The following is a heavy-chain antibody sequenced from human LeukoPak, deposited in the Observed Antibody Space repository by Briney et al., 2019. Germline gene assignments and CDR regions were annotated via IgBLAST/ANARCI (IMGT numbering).Heavy chain of an antibody. Sequence: PSETLCLTCTVSGGSISGGGYYWSWIRQQPGKGLEWIVYIFDSRRTYYNPSLKSPVTLPVDTSKTQFFLKLSSVTAADTGVYYCARETEELEYYDFWSGYYGHYYYYMDVWGKGTTVTVSS. V-gene: IGHV4-31*01. D-gene: IGHD3-3*01. CDR2: IFDSRRT. J-gene: IGHJ6*03. CDR1: GGSISGGGYY. CDR3: ARETEELEYYDFWSGYYGHYYYYMDV.